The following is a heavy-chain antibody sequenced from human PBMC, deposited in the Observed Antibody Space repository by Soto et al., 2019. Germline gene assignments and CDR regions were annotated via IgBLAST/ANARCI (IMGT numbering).Heavy chain of an antibody. D-gene: IGHD5-18*01. CDR1: GGSISSSSYY. CDR2: IYYSGST. CDR3: AHPWIQLWGGWFAP. Sequence: QLQLQESGPGLVKPSETLSLTCTVSGGSISSSSYYWGWIRQPPGKGLEWIGSIYYSGSTYYNPSLKGGATIPVATSKNHSPLRRSSVTAADPAVYYWAHPWIQLWGGWFAPWGQEPLVTVSS. J-gene: IGHJ5*02. V-gene: IGHV4-39*01.